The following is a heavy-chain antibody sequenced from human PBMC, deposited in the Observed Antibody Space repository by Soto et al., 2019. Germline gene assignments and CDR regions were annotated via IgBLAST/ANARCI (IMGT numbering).Heavy chain of an antibody. D-gene: IGHD1-20*01. CDR1: GFTFSSYS. CDR3: ARDMGYNWNDGGDY. Sequence: EVQLVESGGGLVKPGGSLRLSCAASGFTFSSYSMNWVRQAPGKGLEWVSSISSSSSYIYYADSVKGRFIISRDNAKNSLYLQMNSLRAEDTAVYYCARDMGYNWNDGGDYWGQGTLVTVSS. CDR2: ISSSSSYI. J-gene: IGHJ4*02. V-gene: IGHV3-21*01.